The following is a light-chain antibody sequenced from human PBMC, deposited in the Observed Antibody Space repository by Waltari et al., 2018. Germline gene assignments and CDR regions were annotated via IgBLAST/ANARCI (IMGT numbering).Light chain of an antibody. CDR3: AAWDDSLNGLNWV. CDR2: NNS. Sequence: QSVLTQPPSASGTPGQRVTLSCSGSSSNIGSHTVNWYQHLPGTAPKLLIYNNSQLPSGGPDRFSGSKSGSSASLAIGGLQAEDEAEYDCAAWDDSLNGLNWVFGGGTKVTVL. J-gene: IGLJ3*02. V-gene: IGLV1-44*01. CDR1: SSNIGSHT.